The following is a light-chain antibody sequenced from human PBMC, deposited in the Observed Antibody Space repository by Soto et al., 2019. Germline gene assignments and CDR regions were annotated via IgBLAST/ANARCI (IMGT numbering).Light chain of an antibody. CDR3: QQYGRT. J-gene: IGKJ1*01. CDR1: QSVNSAY. Sequence: EVVLTQSPGTLSLSPGERATLSCRASQSVNSAYLAWYQQKPGQAPRLLIYGASSRATGIPDRFSGSGSETDFTLTISRLEPEDFAVYFCQQYGRTFGQGTKVEIK. CDR2: GAS. V-gene: IGKV3-20*01.